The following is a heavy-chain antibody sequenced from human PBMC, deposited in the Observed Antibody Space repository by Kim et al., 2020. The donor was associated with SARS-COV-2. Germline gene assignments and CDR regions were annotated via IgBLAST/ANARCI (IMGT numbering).Heavy chain of an antibody. D-gene: IGHD3-3*01. CDR3: ARPRRFWSGYYPLWY. CDR2: INHSGST. J-gene: IGHJ4*02. Sequence: SDTLSLTCAVYGGSFSGYYWSWIRQPPGKGLEWIGEINHSGSTNYNPSLKSRVTISVDTSKNQFSLKLSSVTAADTAVYYCARPRRFWSGYYPLWYWGQGTLVTVSS. CDR1: GGSFSGYY. V-gene: IGHV4-34*01.